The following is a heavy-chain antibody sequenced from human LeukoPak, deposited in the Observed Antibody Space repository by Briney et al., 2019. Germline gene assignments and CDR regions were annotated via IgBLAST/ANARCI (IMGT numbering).Heavy chain of an antibody. V-gene: IGHV3-74*01. Sequence: GGSLRLSCVDSGFSRRYWMHWVRQVPGKGLVWVSRINEDGTYTSYADSVKGRFTISRDNAKNTLYLQMNSLSVDDTAVYYCANDLSRYYDYWGQGTLVTVSS. J-gene: IGHJ4*02. D-gene: IGHD3-22*01. CDR1: GFSRRYW. CDR3: ANDLSRYYDY. CDR2: INEDGTYT.